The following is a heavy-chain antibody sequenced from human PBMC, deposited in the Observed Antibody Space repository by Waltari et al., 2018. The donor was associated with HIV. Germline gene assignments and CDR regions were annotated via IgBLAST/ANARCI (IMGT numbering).Heavy chain of an antibody. J-gene: IGHJ4*02. D-gene: IGHD5-18*01. V-gene: IGHV3-48*04. CDR2: LNNSGNTI. CDR3: ARARGYSYGYEDY. CDR1: GFSFSSYS. Sequence: EVQLVESGGDLVQPGGSLRLSCAASGFSFSSYSMNWVRQAPGKGLEWISYLNNSGNTIDCADSVKGRFTISRDNAKNSLSLQMHSLRAEDTAVYYCARARGYSYGYEDYWGQGALVTVSS.